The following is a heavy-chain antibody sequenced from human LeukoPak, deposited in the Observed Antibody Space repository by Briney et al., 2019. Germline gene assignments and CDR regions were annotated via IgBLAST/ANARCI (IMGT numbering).Heavy chain of an antibody. J-gene: IGHJ4*02. CDR3: ARGISARAVAVGVDY. Sequence: SETLSLTCAVYGGSFSAYYWGWIRQPPGKGLEWIGEINHSGNTNYNPSLKRRVTITVDTSKNQFSLKLSSVTAADTAVYYCARGISARAVAVGVDYWGQGTLVTVSS. D-gene: IGHD6-19*01. CDR1: GGSFSAYY. CDR2: INHSGNT. V-gene: IGHV4-34*01.